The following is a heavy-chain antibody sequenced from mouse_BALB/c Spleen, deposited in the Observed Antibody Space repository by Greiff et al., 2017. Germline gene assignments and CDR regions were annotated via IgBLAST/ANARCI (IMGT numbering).Heavy chain of an antibody. CDR1: GFTFSSYG. CDR2: INSNGGST. D-gene: IGHD2-2*01. V-gene: IGHV5-6-3*01. Sequence: EVQGVESGGGLVQPGGSLKLSCAASGFTFSSYGMSWVRQTPDKRLELVATINSNGGSTYYPDSVKGRFTISRDNAKNTLYLQMSSLKSEDTAMYYCARTGYYYAMDYWGQGTSVTVSS. J-gene: IGHJ4*01. CDR3: ARTGYYYAMDY.